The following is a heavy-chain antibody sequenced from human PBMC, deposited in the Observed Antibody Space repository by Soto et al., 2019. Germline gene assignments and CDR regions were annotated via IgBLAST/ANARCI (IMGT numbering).Heavy chain of an antibody. CDR2: ISYDGSNK. D-gene: IGHD3-10*01. Sequence: GGSLRLSCAASGFTFSSYGMHWVRQAPGKGLEWVAVISYDGSNKYYADSVKGRFTISRDNSKNTLYLQMNSLRAEDTAVYYCAKERMVDAYLYYYYGMDVWGQGTTVTVSS. CDR3: AKERMVDAYLYYYYGMDV. V-gene: IGHV3-30*18. J-gene: IGHJ6*02. CDR1: GFTFSSYG.